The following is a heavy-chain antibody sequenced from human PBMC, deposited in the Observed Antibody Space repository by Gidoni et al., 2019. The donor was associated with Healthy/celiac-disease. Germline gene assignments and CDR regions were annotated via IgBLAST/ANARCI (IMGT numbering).Heavy chain of an antibody. D-gene: IGHD1-26*01. J-gene: IGHJ6*02. V-gene: IGHV4-34*01. CDR3: ARGGRDRDRYYYYGMDV. CDR2: INHSGST. CDR1: GGSFSGYY. Sequence: QVQLQQWGAGLLKPSETLSLTCAVYGGSFSGYYWSWIRQPPGRGLEWIGEINHSGSTNYNPSLKSRVTISVDTSKNQFSLKLSSVTAADTAVYYCARGGRDRDRYYYYGMDVWGQGTTVTVSS.